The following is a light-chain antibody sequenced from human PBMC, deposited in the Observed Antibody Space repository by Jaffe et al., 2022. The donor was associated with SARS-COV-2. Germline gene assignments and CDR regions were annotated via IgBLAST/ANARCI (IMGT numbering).Light chain of an antibody. Sequence: QSALTQPASVSGSPGQSITISCTGTSSDVGGYNYVSWYQQHPGKAPKLMIYEVSNRPSGVPDRFSGSKSGNTASLTISGLQAEDEADYYCSSYTSSSTLLGGGTKLTVL. CDR2: EVS. CDR3: SSYTSSSTL. V-gene: IGLV2-14*01. J-gene: IGLJ2*01. CDR1: SSDVGGYNY.